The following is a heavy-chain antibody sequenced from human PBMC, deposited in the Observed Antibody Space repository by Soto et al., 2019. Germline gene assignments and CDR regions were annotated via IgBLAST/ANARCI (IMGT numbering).Heavy chain of an antibody. CDR3: ARRGSGSYSDY. V-gene: IGHV4-59*04. D-gene: IGHD3-10*01. CDR2: IYYSGST. J-gene: IGHJ4*02. CDR1: GGSISSYY. Sequence: SETLSLTCSVSGGSISSYYWSWIRHPPGKGLEWIGDIYYSGSTYYNPSLKSRVTISVDTSKNQFSLKLSSVTAADTAVYYCARRGSGSYSDYWGQRTLVTVSS.